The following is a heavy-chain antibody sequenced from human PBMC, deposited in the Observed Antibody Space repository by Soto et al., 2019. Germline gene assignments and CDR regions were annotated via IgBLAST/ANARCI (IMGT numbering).Heavy chain of an antibody. J-gene: IGHJ4*02. Sequence: GGSLRLSCAVSGFNVMIYWMSWVRQAPGKGLEWVASVKEDGSELYYLHSVRGRFSMTRDSAGNALHLTMNYLSAEDTGVYFCARDIGFDYVNWGQGIPVTVSS. CDR1: GFNVMIYW. CDR2: VKEDGSEL. V-gene: IGHV3-7*01. D-gene: IGHD3-16*01. CDR3: ARDIGFDYVN.